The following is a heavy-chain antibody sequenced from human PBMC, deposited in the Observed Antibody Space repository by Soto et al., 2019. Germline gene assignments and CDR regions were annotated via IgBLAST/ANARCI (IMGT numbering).Heavy chain of an antibody. CDR2: TSYDENYK. J-gene: IGHJ4*02. V-gene: IGHV3-30*03. CDR1: GFTFSGYV. Sequence: QVQLVESGGGVVQPGRSLRLSCAASGFTFSGYVMHWVRQAPGKGLEWVAATSYDENYKYYADSVKGRFTISRDNSKNTLFLQMNSLRTEDTAVYYCARQGGSSGIWYFDYWGQGSLVTVSS. D-gene: IGHD6-6*01. CDR3: ARQGGSSGIWYFDY.